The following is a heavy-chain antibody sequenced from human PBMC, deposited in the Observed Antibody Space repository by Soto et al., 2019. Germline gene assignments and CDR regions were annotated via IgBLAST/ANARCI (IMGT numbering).Heavy chain of an antibody. CDR3: AAGGTRWLRSTEDY. Sequence: QVQLLQSGAEVKKPGASVQVSCKVSGHTLTELFMHWVGQAPGRVHAWMGGFGPEDGETIFAQKFQGRVTMTEDTTTDAPYMELTRLRSEDTAVYYFAAGGTRWLRSTEDYWAHRTVVTIPS. D-gene: IGHD1-1*01. CDR1: GHTLTELF. V-gene: IGHV1-24*01. J-gene: IGHJ4*01. CDR2: FGPEDGET.